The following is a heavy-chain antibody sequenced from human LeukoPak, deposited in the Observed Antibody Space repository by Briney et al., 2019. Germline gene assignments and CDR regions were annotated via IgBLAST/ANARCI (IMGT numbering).Heavy chain of an antibody. J-gene: IGHJ2*01. V-gene: IGHV4-30-4*08. D-gene: IGHD2-21*01. CDR3: ARQRLAWYFDL. Sequence: SETLSLTCAVYGGSFSGYYWSWIRQPPGKGLEWIGYIYYSGSTYYNPSLKSRVTISVDTSKNQFSLKLSSVTAADTAVYYCARQRLAWYFDLWGRGTLVTVSS. CDR2: IYYSGST. CDR1: GGSFSGYY.